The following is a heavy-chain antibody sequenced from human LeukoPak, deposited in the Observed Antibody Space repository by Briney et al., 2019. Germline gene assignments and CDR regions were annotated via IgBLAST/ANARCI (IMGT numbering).Heavy chain of an antibody. CDR1: GFTFSSYV. D-gene: IGHD3-22*01. V-gene: IGHV3-30*04. J-gene: IGHJ3*02. CDR2: ISYDGSNK. Sequence: GRSLRLSCAASGFTFSSYVMHWVRQAPGKGLEWVAVISYDGSNKYYADSVKGRFTISRDNSKNTLYLQMNSLRAEDTAVYYCARDRPMIVVADAFDIWGQGTMVTVSS. CDR3: ARDRPMIVVADAFDI.